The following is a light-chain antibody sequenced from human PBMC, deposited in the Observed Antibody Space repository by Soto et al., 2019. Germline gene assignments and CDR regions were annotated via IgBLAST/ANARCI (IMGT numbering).Light chain of an antibody. V-gene: IGKV3-15*01. J-gene: IGKJ1*01. CDR1: PSVSSN. CDR3: QQYNNWPPWK. Sequence: EIVMTQSPATLSVSPGERATLSCRASPSVSSNLAWYQQKPGQAPRLLIYGASTRATGIPARFSCSGSGTEFTLTISSMQSEDFAVYYCQQYNNWPPWKFGQGTKVEIK. CDR2: GAS.